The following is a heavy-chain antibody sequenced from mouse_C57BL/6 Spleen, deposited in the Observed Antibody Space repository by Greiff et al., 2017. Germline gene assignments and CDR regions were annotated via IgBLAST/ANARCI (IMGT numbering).Heavy chain of an antibody. J-gene: IGHJ2*01. CDR1: GYTFTSYW. Sequence: QVQLQQPGAELVMPGASVKLSCKASGYTFTSYWMHWVKQRPGQGLEWIGEIDPSDSYTNYNQKFKGKSTLTVDKYSSTAYMQLSSLTSEDSAVYYCARRRGLEGSYFDYWGQGTTLTVSS. CDR2: IDPSDSYT. D-gene: IGHD3-3*01. CDR3: ARRRGLEGSYFDY. V-gene: IGHV1-69*01.